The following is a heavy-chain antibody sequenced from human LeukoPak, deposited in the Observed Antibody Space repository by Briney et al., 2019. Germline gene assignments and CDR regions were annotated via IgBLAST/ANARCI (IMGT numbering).Heavy chain of an antibody. CDR1: GGSISSSRYY. CDR2: IYYSGST. Sequence: SSETLSLTCTVSGGSISSSRYYWGWIRQPRGKGLEWFGYIYYSGSTNYNPSLKSRFTISVDTSKNQFALKLSSVTAADTAVYYWARVSRDYGGAFDMWGQGTMVTVSS. J-gene: IGHJ3*02. V-gene: IGHV4-61*05. D-gene: IGHD4-17*01. CDR3: ARVSRDYGGAFDM.